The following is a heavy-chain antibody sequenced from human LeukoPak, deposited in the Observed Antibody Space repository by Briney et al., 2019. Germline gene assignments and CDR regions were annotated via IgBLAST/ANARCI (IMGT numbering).Heavy chain of an antibody. D-gene: IGHD4-11*01. V-gene: IGHV3-23*01. J-gene: IGHJ4*02. CDR2: IGGNGGGT. Sequence: GGSLRLSCAASGFTFSSFPMSWVRQAPGTGLEWVSIIGGNGGGTYYADSVKGRFTISRDNSKNTLYLQMNSLRAEDTAVYFCAKERAPTTSFDYWGQGTLVTVSS. CDR1: GFTFSSFP. CDR3: AKERAPTTSFDY.